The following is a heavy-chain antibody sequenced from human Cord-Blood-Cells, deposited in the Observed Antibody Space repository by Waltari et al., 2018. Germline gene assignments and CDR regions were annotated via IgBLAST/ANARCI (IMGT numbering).Heavy chain of an antibody. CDR2: IRGSGGST. V-gene: IGHV3-23*01. J-gene: IGHJ2*01. CDR1: GFTFRSYA. Sequence: EVQLLESGGGLVQPGGSLRLSCAASGFTFRSYAMSWVRQAPGKGLEWVSAIRGSGGSTYYADSVKGRFTISRDNSKNTLYLQMNSLRAEDTAVYYCAKTGGYNWGMSNWYFDLWGRGTLVTVSS. CDR3: AKTGGYNWGMSNWYFDL. D-gene: IGHD7-27*01.